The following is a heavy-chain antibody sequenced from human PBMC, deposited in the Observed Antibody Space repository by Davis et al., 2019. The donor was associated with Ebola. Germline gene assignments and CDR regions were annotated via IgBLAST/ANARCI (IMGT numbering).Heavy chain of an antibody. CDR2: ISAYNGNT. Sequence: AASVKVSCKASGYTFTSYGISWVRQAPGQGLEWMGWISAYNGNTNYAQKLQGRVTMTTDTSTSTAYMELRSLRSDDTAVYYCARDASIRGAYCSSTSCYQAVYGMDVWGQGTTVTVSS. CDR1: GYTFTSYG. V-gene: IGHV1-18*01. CDR3: ARDASIRGAYCSSTSCYQAVYGMDV. J-gene: IGHJ6*02. D-gene: IGHD2-2*01.